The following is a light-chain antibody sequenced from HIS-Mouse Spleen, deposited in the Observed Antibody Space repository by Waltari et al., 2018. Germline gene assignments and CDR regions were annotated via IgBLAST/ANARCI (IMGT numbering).Light chain of an antibody. CDR2: RNN. CDR3: AAWDDSLSGPV. Sequence: QSVLTQPPSASGPPGQRVTISCSGSSSNIGRNYVFWYPHLPAKAPNLLIYRNNQRASGGSDRYSVSKSGTSASLAISGRRSEDEAGYYCAAWDDSLSGPVFGGGTKLTVL. J-gene: IGLJ3*02. V-gene: IGLV1-47*01. CDR1: SSNIGRNY.